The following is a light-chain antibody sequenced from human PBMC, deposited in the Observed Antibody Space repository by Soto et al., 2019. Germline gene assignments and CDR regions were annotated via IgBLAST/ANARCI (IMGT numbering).Light chain of an antibody. Sequence: DIQMTQSPSSLSASVGDRVTITCRASQSISSYLNWYQQKPGKAPKLLIYAASSLQSGAPSRFSGSGSGTDFTLTISSLQPEDFATYYCQQTYSTPLSFGGVTKVDIK. V-gene: IGKV1-39*01. J-gene: IGKJ4*01. CDR2: AAS. CDR1: QSISSY. CDR3: QQTYSTPLS.